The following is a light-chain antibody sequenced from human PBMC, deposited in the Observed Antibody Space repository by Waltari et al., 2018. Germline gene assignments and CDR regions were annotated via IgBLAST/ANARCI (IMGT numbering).Light chain of an antibody. Sequence: QSVLTQPPSVSGAPGQRVTISCTGSWSTLGAGFDVHWYQQIPGGAPKLLIYDNINRLSGVLDRFSGSRSGTSASLAITGLQAEDEADYYCQSYDSRLSGYVLGTATTVTVL. CDR2: DNI. CDR3: QSYDSRLSGYV. CDR1: WSTLGAGFD. J-gene: IGLJ1*01. V-gene: IGLV1-40*01.